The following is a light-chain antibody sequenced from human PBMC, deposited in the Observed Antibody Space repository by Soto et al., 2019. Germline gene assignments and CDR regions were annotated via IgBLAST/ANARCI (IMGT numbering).Light chain of an antibody. CDR1: QSLLHSNGYNY. J-gene: IGKJ1*01. CDR3: MQDMQTPWT. V-gene: IGKV2-28*01. Sequence: DIVMTQSPLSLPVTPGEPASISCWSSQSLLHSNGYNYLDWYLQKPGQSPQLLIYLGSNRASGVPDRFSGSGSGTDFTLKISRVEAEDVGVYYCMQDMQTPWTFGQGTKVDIK. CDR2: LGS.